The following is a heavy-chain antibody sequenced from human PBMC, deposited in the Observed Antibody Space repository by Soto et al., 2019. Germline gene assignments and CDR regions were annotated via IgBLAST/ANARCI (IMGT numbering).Heavy chain of an antibody. J-gene: IGHJ6*02. Sequence: SVKVSCKASGGTFSSYASSWVRQAPGQGLEWMGGIIPIFGTANYAQKFQGRVTITADESTSTAYMELSSLRSEDTAVYYCARGLVPAATYYYYYGMDVWGQGTTVTVSS. CDR2: IIPIFGTA. CDR3: ARGLVPAATYYYYYGMDV. V-gene: IGHV1-69*13. CDR1: GGTFSSYA. D-gene: IGHD2-2*01.